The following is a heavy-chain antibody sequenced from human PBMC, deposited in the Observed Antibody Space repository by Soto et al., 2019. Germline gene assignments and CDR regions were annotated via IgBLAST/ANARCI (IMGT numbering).Heavy chain of an antibody. CDR1: GFNFRGYY. CDR2: TSPASYNT. V-gene: IGHV3-23*01. Sequence: EVQLLESGGGLVQPGGSLRLSCVASGFNFRGYYMAWVRQAPGRGPEWVSGTSPASYNTQSADSEKGRFTISRDNSKNTLFQKMDRMRAEDTAVYYCAKDLHWYGMDVLGQGPTVTGSS. CDR3: AKDLHWYGMDV. D-gene: IGHD1-1*01. J-gene: IGHJ6*02.